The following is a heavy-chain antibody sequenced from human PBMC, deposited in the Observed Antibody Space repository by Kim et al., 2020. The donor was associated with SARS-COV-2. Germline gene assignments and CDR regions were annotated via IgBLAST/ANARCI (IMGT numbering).Heavy chain of an antibody. V-gene: IGHV3-9*01. CDR3: AKTRGSTGYYYYGMDV. Sequence: SVKGRFTISRDNAKNSLYLQMNSLRAEDTALYYCAKTRGSTGYYYYGMDVWGQGTTVTVSS. J-gene: IGHJ6*02. D-gene: IGHD6-25*01.